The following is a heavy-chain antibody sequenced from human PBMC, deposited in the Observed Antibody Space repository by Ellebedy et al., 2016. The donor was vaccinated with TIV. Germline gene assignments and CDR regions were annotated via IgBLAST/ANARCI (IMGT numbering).Heavy chain of an antibody. Sequence: SETLSLXXAVYGGSFSGYYWSWIRQPPGKGLEWIGEINHSGSTNYNPSLKSRVTISVDTSKNQFSLKPSSVTAADTAVYYCASQQWLVPFQHWGQGTLVTVSS. V-gene: IGHV4-34*01. CDR1: GGSFSGYY. CDR3: ASQQWLVPFQH. CDR2: INHSGST. D-gene: IGHD6-19*01. J-gene: IGHJ1*01.